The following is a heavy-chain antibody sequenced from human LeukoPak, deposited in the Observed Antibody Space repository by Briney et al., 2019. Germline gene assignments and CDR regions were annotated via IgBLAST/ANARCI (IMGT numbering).Heavy chain of an antibody. Sequence: ASVKVSCKASGYTFTSYGISWVRQAPGQGLEWMGRISAYNGNTNYAQKLQGRVTMTTDTSTSTAYMELRSLRSEDTAVYYCARDPGGSGSYYNLGDEWGQGTLVTVSS. D-gene: IGHD3-10*01. V-gene: IGHV1-18*01. CDR2: ISAYNGNT. CDR3: ARDPGGSGSYYNLGDE. CDR1: GYTFTSYG. J-gene: IGHJ4*02.